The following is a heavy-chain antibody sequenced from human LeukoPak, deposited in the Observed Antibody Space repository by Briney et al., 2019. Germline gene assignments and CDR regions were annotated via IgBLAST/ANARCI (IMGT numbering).Heavy chain of an antibody. Sequence: GGSLSLSCAPSGFTLSTYSMNWVRHPPGKGLEWVSSITSGSSHIYYTDSVKGRFTLSRHNAKNSLYLQMNSLRDEHTAMYFCAIVASVAGYAFDIWGKGTMVTVS. J-gene: IGHJ3*02. CDR3: AIVASVAGYAFDI. D-gene: IGHD6-19*01. V-gene: IGHV3-48*02. CDR1: GFTLSTYS. CDR2: ITSGSSHI.